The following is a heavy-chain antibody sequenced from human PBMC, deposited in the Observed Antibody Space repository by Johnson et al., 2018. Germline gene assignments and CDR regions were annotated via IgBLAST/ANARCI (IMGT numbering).Heavy chain of an antibody. CDR3: ATGAISGVIYREFFQH. CDR2: TSNDEGIK. CDR1: GFSFSNHV. Sequence: QVQLVQSGGGVVQPGGSLRLSCSASGFSFSNHVMHWVRQAPGKGLEWVAVTSNDEGIKYYEDSVKGRFTISRDNSKDTLYLQINSLRAEDTAVYYSATGAISGVIYREFFQHWGQGTLVTVSS. J-gene: IGHJ1*01. D-gene: IGHD3-10*01. V-gene: IGHV3-30*03.